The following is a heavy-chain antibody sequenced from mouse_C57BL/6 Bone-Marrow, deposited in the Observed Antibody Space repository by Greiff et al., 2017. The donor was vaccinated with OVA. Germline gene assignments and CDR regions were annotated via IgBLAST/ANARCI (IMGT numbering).Heavy chain of an antibody. J-gene: IGHJ1*03. D-gene: IGHD1-1*01. CDR3: ARDPGSSDWYFDV. CDR2: ISDGGSYT. Sequence: EVMLVESGGGLVKPGGSLKLPCAVSGFTFSSYAMSWVRQTPEKRLEWVATISDGGSYTYYPDNVKGRFTISRDNAKNNLYLQMSHLKSEDTAMYYCARDPGSSDWYFDVWGTGTTVTVSS. CDR1: GFTFSSYA. V-gene: IGHV5-4*01.